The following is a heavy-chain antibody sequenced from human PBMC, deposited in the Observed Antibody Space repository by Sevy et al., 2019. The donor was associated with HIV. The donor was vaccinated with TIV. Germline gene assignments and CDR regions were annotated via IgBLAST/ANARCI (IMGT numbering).Heavy chain of an antibody. V-gene: IGHV3-23*01. CDR2: ISGSADST. D-gene: IGHD6-13*01. Sequence: GGSLRLSCAASGFTFSSYAMTWVRQAPGKGLEWVSTISGSADSTYYADSVKGRFTISRDNSKKTLYLQMNSLRADDTAVYYCAKRPGSSNWYYFDYWGQGTLVTVSS. CDR3: AKRPGSSNWYYFDY. J-gene: IGHJ4*02. CDR1: GFTFSSYA.